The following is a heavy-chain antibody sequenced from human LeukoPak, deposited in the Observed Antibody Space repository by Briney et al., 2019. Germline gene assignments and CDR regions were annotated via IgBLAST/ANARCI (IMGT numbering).Heavy chain of an antibody. D-gene: IGHD2-2*01. Sequence: ASVTVSCKASGYSFSTYGITWVRQAPGQGLEWMGWISAYNGNTNYAQKLQGRVTMTTDTTTSTAYMELRSLRSDDTAVYYCARDRAHCSSTSCYGDVWGKGTTVTVSS. J-gene: IGHJ6*04. V-gene: IGHV1-18*01. CDR1: GYSFSTYG. CDR3: ARDRAHCSSTSCYGDV. CDR2: ISAYNGNT.